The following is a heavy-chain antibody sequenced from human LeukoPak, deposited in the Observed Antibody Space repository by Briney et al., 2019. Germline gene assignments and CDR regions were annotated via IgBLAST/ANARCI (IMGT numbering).Heavy chain of an antibody. J-gene: IGHJ4*02. CDR2: ISYDGSNK. Sequence: GGSLRLSCAASGFTFSGYPIHWVRQAPGKGLEWVAVISYDGSNKYYADSVKGRFTISRDNSKNTLYLQMNSLRAEDTAVYYCARDQNDIVATIVDYWGQGTLVTVSS. CDR3: ARDQNDIVATIVDY. D-gene: IGHD5-12*01. V-gene: IGHV3-30-3*01. CDR1: GFTFSGYP.